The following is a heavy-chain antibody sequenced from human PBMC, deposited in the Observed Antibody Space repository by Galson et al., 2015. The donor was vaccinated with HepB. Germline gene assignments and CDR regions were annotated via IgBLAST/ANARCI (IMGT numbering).Heavy chain of an antibody. CDR1: GFTFSSYA. Sequence: SLRLSCAASGFTFSSYAMSWVRQAPGKGLEWVSAISGSGGSTYYADSVKGRFTISRDNSKNTLYLQMNSLRAEDTAVYYCAKVKGYYGSGSYGVWGQGTTVTVSS. CDR3: AKVKGYYGSGSYGV. CDR2: ISGSGGST. D-gene: IGHD3-10*01. J-gene: IGHJ6*02. V-gene: IGHV3-23*01.